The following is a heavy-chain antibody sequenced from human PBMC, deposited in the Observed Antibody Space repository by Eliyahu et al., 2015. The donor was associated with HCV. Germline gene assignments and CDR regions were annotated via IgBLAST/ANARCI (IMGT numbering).Heavy chain of an antibody. Sequence: QVQLQESGPGLVKPSQTVTLTCAVSGVSVSXAXYSWSWIRQSPGKGLEWLGFISHDGXTDSQPSLRSRITLSLQTSKNHFTLTLASVTAADTAMYFCVSGPFVFDNTGAYLLDPFDIWGQGTVVDVSS. CDR2: ISHDGXT. D-gene: IGHD2-8*02. CDR1: GVSVSXAXYS. CDR3: VSGPFVFDNTGAYLLDPFDI. J-gene: IGHJ3*02. V-gene: IGHV4-30-4*01.